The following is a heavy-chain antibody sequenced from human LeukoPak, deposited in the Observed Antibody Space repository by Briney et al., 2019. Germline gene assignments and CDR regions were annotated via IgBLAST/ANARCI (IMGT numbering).Heavy chain of an antibody. CDR3: ARDGAGSGNKGDFDY. J-gene: IGHJ4*02. CDR2: INWNGGST. D-gene: IGHD2-15*01. V-gene: IGHV3-20*04. CDR1: GFTFDDYG. Sequence: PGGSLRLSCAASGFTFDDYGMSWVRQAPGKGLEWVSGINWNGGSTGYADSVKGRFTISRDNAKNSLYLQMNSRRAEDTALYYCARDGAGSGNKGDFDYWGQGTLVTVSS.